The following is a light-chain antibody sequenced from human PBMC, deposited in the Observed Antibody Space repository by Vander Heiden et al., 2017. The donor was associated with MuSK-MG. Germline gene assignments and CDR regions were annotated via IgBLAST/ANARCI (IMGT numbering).Light chain of an antibody. J-gene: IGKJ4*01. V-gene: IGKV1-16*02. CDR1: PGISNY. CDR3: QQYNSFPLT. CDR2: AAS. Sequence: DIQLNTSPSSLSASVGDTVTITCRASPGISNYLAWFQQKPGKAPKSLIDAASSLRGGLPSKFSGSGYGTESTITSSSLQPEDVATYYCQQYNSFPLTFGGGTKVEIK.